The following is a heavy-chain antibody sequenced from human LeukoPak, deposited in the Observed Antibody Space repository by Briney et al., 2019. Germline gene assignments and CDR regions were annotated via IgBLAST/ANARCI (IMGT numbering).Heavy chain of an antibody. Sequence: AASVKVSCKASGYTFTSYGISWVRQAPGQGLEWMGWISAYNGNTNYAQKLQGRVTMTTDTSTSTAYMELRSLRSDDTAVYYCARDGETGTTHKGYDAFDIWGQRTMVTVSS. D-gene: IGHD1-1*01. J-gene: IGHJ3*02. CDR1: GYTFTSYG. CDR3: ARDGETGTTHKGYDAFDI. CDR2: ISAYNGNT. V-gene: IGHV1-18*01.